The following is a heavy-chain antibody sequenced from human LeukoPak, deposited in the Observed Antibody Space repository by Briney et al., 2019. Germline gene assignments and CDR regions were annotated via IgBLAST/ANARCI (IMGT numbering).Heavy chain of an antibody. CDR3: ATDPGSSSYADY. Sequence: PGGSLRLSCAASGFTFSIYTMNWVRQAPGKVLEWVSSISTSGSYIYYADSVKGRFNISRDNSKNTLYLQMNSLRAEDTAVYYCATDPGSSSYADYWGQGTLVTVSS. J-gene: IGHJ4*02. D-gene: IGHD6-13*01. CDR2: ISTSGSYI. V-gene: IGHV3-21*01. CDR1: GFTFSIYT.